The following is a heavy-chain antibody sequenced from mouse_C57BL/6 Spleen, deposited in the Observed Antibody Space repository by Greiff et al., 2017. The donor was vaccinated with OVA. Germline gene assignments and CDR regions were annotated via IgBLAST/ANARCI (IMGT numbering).Heavy chain of an antibody. CDR2: INPSNGGT. CDR3: ARSDYYGNYFDV. V-gene: IGHV1-53*01. CDR1: GYTFTSYW. Sequence: QVQLQQPGTELVKPGASVKLSCKASGYTFTSYWMHWVKQRPGQGLEWIGNINPSNGGTNYNEKFKSKATLTVDKSSSTADMQLSSLTSEDSAVYDFARSDYYGNYFDVWGTGTTVTVSS. D-gene: IGHD2-1*01. J-gene: IGHJ1*03.